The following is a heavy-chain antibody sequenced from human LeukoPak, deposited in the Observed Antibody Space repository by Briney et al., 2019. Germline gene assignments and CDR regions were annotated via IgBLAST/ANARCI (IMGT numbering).Heavy chain of an antibody. CDR2: ISGSGGST. CDR1: GFTFSSYA. V-gene: IGHV3-23*01. D-gene: IGHD3-22*01. Sequence: GGSLRLSCAASGFTFSSYAMSWVRQAPGKGLEWVSAISGSGGSTYYADSVKGRFTISRDNSKNTLYLQMNSLRAEDTAVYYCAREAYYYDSSGYYRPYYFDYWGQGTLVTVSS. J-gene: IGHJ4*02. CDR3: AREAYYYDSSGYYRPYYFDY.